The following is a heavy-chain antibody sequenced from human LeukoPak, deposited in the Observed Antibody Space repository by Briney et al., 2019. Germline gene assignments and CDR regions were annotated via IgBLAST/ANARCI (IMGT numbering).Heavy chain of an antibody. J-gene: IGHJ6*03. D-gene: IGHD3-16*01. CDR2: IYYSGST. V-gene: IGHV4-31*03. CDR1: GGSISSGGYY. CDR3: ARDLSWVPLGAVRSGYMDV. Sequence: PSETLSLTCTVSGGSISSGGYYWSWIRQHPGKGLEWIGYIYYSGSTYYNPSLKSRFTISVDTSKNQFSLKLSSVTAADTAVYYCARDLSWVPLGAVRSGYMDVWGKGTTVTVSS.